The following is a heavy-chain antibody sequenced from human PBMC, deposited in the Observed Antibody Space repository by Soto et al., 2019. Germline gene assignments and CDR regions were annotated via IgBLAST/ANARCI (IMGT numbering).Heavy chain of an antibody. J-gene: IGHJ6*02. CDR3: AIDRGYDAHDYYDNALDV. CDR2: IRGFSPYT. D-gene: IGHD3-16*01. V-gene: IGHV3-21*01. Sequence: EVQLAESGGGLVKPGGSLSLSCISSGFTFRTYTMNWVRQAPGKGLEWVSGIRGFSPYTFYAESVKGRFTISRDNAKNSLYLHMNRLRAEETAVYYCAIDRGYDAHDYYDNALDVWGQGTTVSVSS. CDR1: GFTFRTYT.